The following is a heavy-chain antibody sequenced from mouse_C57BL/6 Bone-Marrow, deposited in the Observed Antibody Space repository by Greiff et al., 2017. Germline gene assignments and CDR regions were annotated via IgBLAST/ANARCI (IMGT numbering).Heavy chain of an antibody. CDR3: AREVAFAY. Sequence: EVHLVESGAELVKPGASVKLSCTASGFNIKDYYMHWVKQRTEQGLEWIGRIDPEGGETKYAPQFQGKATITADTSSNTAYLQPSSLTTEDTAVYYCAREVAFAYWGQGTLVTVSA. J-gene: IGHJ3*01. D-gene: IGHD1-1*02. CDR1: GFNIKDYY. CDR2: IDPEGGET. V-gene: IGHV14-2*01.